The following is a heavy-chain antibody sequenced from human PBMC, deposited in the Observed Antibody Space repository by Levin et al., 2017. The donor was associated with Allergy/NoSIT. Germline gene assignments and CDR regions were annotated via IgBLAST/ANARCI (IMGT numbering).Heavy chain of an antibody. CDR1: GDSIRSSY. D-gene: IGHD6-19*01. Sequence: SQTLSLTCTVSGDSIRSSYWSWIRQPPGKGLEWIGYIYHTRSTNYNPSLKSRLTISIDASKNQFSLKLSSVTAADTAVYYCARRSSTGLFDPWGQGTLVTVSS. J-gene: IGHJ5*02. CDR2: IYHTRST. V-gene: IGHV4-59*08. CDR3: ARRSSTGLFDP.